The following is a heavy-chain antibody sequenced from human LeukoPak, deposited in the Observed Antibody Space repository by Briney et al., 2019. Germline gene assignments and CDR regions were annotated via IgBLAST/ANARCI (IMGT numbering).Heavy chain of an antibody. CDR1: GFTFSSYA. CDR3: AKLDSSGWSRPFDY. Sequence: GGSLRLSCAASGFTFSSYAMHWVRQAPGKGLEWVAVMSHDGSNKYYGVSVKGRFTISRDNSKNTLYLQMNSLRAEDTAVYYCAKLDSSGWSRPFDYWGQGTLVTVSS. V-gene: IGHV3-30*18. D-gene: IGHD6-19*01. CDR2: MSHDGSNK. J-gene: IGHJ4*02.